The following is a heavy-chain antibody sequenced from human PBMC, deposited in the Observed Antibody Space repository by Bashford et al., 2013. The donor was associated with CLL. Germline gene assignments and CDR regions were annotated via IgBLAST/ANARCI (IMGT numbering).Heavy chain of an antibody. J-gene: IGHJ6*02. V-gene: IGHV4-34*01. CDR2: STIIVEAP. CDR1: GGSFSGYY. Sequence: SETLSLTCAVYGGSFSGYYWSWIRQPPREGGVEWIGESTIIVEAPTTTRPLKSRVTISVDTSKNQFSLKLSSVTAADTAVYYCARGPMIVVVINPGEPYYYYYYGMDVWGRRDRRHRLL. CDR3: ARGPMIVVVINPGEPYYYYYYGMDV. D-gene: IGHD3-22*01.